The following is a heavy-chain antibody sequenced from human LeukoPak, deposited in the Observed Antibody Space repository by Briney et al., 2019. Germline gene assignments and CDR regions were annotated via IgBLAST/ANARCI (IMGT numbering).Heavy chain of an antibody. CDR3: ARGYCSGGSCYTLDY. D-gene: IGHD2-15*01. CDR2: IWYDGSNK. J-gene: IGHJ4*02. V-gene: IGHV3-33*01. CDR1: GFTSSSYG. Sequence: GGSLRLSCAASGFTSSSYGIHWVRQAPGKGLEWVAVIWYDGSNKYYADSVKGRFTISRDNSKNTLYLQMNSLRAEDTAVYYCARGYCSGGSCYTLDYWGQGTLVTVSS.